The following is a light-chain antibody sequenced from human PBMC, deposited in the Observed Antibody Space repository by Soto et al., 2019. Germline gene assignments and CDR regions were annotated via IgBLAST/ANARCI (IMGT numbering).Light chain of an antibody. J-gene: IGKJ5*01. V-gene: IGKV1-9*01. CDR3: QQLNFFPIT. CDR1: QSISSY. CDR2: AAS. Sequence: DIQMTQSPSSLSASVGDRVTITCRASQSISSYLNWYQQKPGKAPKLLIYAASTLQSGVPSRFSGSGSGTEFTLTITSLQPEDFATYYCQQLNFFPITFGQGKRLEIK.